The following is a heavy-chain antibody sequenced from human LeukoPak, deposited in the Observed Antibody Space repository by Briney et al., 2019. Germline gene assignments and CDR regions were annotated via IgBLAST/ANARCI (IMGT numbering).Heavy chain of an antibody. D-gene: IGHD3-3*02. Sequence: PGGSLRLSCAASGFTYSNVWMNWVRQAPGKGLEWVGRIKTNAEGGTLDYTAPVKGRFTISRDDSKNTLYLQMDSLEVEDTGMYYCATGIDDEGGYWGQGTLVTVSS. J-gene: IGHJ4*02. CDR2: IKTNAEGGTL. CDR3: ATGIDDEGGY. V-gene: IGHV3-15*07. CDR1: GFTYSNVW.